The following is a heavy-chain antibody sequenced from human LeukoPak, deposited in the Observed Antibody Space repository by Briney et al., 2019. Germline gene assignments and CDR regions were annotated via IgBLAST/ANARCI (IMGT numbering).Heavy chain of an antibody. J-gene: IGHJ4*02. CDR3: ARDPLAYCGGDCYPGFDY. D-gene: IGHD2-21*02. V-gene: IGHV1-2*02. Sequence: ASVKVPCKASGYTFTGYYMHWVRQAPGQGLEWMGWINPNNGGTNYAQNLQGRVTMTTDTSTSTAYMELRSLRSDDTAMYYCARDPLAYCGGDCYPGFDYWGQGTLVTVSS. CDR2: INPNNGGT. CDR1: GYTFTGYY.